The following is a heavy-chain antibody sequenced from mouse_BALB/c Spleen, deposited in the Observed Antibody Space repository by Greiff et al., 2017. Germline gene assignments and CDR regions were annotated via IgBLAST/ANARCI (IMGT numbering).Heavy chain of an antibody. CDR3: ARKGELGAWFAY. Sequence: QVQLQQSGAELVRPGTSVKISCKASGYTFTNYWLGWVKQRPGHGLEWIGDIYPGGGYTNYNEKFKGKATLTADTSSSTAYMQLSSLTSEDSAVYCCARKGELGAWFAYWGQGTLVTVSA. J-gene: IGHJ3*01. D-gene: IGHD4-1*01. V-gene: IGHV1-63*02. CDR2: IYPGGGYT. CDR1: GYTFTNYW.